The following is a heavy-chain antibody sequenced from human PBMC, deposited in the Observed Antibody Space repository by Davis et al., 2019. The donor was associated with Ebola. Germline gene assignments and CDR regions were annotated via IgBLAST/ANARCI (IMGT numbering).Heavy chain of an antibody. CDR2: ISGSGGST. CDR3: AKVAPETWVARKRFDP. CDR1: GFTFSSYA. V-gene: IGHV3-23*01. Sequence: GESLKISCAASGFTFSSYAMSWVRQAPGKGLEWVSAISGSGGSTYYADSVKGRFTISRDNSKNTLYLQMNSLRAEDTAVYYCAKVAPETWVARKRFDPWGQGTLVTVSS. D-gene: IGHD2-15*01. J-gene: IGHJ5*02.